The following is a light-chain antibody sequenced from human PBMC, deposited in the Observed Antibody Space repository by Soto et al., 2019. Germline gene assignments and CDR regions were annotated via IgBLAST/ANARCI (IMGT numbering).Light chain of an antibody. CDR1: QSVSSY. CDR2: AAS. V-gene: IGKV3D-15*01. Sequence: EIVMTQSPATLCVSPVEIATLSLGASQSVSSYLAWYQQKPGQAPRLLIYAASTRATGIPDRFSGSGSGTDFTLTISGLQSEDFAVYYCQQYIDWPPYTFGQGTRLENK. CDR3: QQYIDWPPYT. J-gene: IGKJ5*01.